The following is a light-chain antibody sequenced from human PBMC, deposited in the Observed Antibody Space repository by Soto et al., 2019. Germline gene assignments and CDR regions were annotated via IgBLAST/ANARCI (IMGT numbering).Light chain of an antibody. Sequence: EIVLTQSPATLSLSPGERATLSCTASPSVSKDFLAWYQPTPGQAPRLLIYGASTRATDVPDRFSGSASGADFTLTISRLDPEDFAVYYCQQYGSSPPRTFGQGTNVDI. CDR1: PSVSKDF. J-gene: IGKJ1*01. CDR3: QQYGSSPPRT. V-gene: IGKV3-20*01. CDR2: GAS.